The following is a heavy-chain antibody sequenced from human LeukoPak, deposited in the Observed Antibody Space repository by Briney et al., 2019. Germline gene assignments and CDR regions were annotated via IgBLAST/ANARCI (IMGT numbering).Heavy chain of an antibody. CDR1: GFTFSSYA. D-gene: IGHD6-19*01. Sequence: GRSLRLSCAASGFTFSSYAMHWVRQAPGKGLEWVAVISYDGRNKYYADSVKGRFTISRDNSKNTLYLQMNSLRAEDTAVYYCARDLTQWLVRGVDYWGQGTLVTVSS. J-gene: IGHJ4*02. CDR2: ISYDGRNK. V-gene: IGHV3-30*04. CDR3: ARDLTQWLVRGVDY.